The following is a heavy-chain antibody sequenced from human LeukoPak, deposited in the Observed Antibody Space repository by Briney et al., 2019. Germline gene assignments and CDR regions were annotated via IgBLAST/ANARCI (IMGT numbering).Heavy chain of an antibody. CDR1: GYSISSGYY. CDR2: IYHSGST. D-gene: IGHD3-10*01. CDR3: ARDPLLYGSGGFYFDY. V-gene: IGHV4-38-2*02. J-gene: IGHJ4*02. Sequence: SETLSLTCTVSGYSISSGYYWGWIRQPPGKGLEWIGSIYHSGSTYYNPSLKSRVTISVDTSKNQFSLKLSSVTAADTAVYYCARDPLLYGSGGFYFDYWGQGTLITVSS.